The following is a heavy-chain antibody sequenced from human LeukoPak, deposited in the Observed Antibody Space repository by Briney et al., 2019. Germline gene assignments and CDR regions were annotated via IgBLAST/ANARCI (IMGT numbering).Heavy chain of an antibody. CDR3: ARDWYHAIDY. Sequence: GGSLRLSCAASGFTFSSYAMHWVRQAPGKGLEWVTFIRYDGTNKYYADSVKGRFTISRDNAKNTLYLQMNSLRAEDTAVYYCARDWYHAIDYWGQGTLVTVSS. CDR1: GFTFSSYA. J-gene: IGHJ4*02. CDR2: IRYDGTNK. V-gene: IGHV3-30*02. D-gene: IGHD2-2*01.